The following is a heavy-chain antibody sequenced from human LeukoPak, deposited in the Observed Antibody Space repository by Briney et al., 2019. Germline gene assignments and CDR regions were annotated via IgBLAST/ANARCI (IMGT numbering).Heavy chain of an antibody. D-gene: IGHD4-23*01. CDR2: IHPGDSDT. CDR3: ARQSTVVTPFGRFNWFDP. J-gene: IGHJ5*02. CDR1: GYSFTSYW. Sequence: GESLKISCKGSGYSFTSYWIGWVRQMPGKGLEWMGIIHPGDSDTRYSPSFQGQVTISADKSISTAYLQWSSLKASDTAMYYCARQSTVVTPFGRFNWFDPWGQGTLVTVSS. V-gene: IGHV5-51*01.